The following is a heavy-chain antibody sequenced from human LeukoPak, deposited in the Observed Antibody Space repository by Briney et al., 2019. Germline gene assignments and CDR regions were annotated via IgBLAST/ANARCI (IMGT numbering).Heavy chain of an antibody. Sequence: GGSLRLSCAASGFTFSSYAMHWVRQAPGKGLEWVAVISYDGSNKYYADSVKGRFTISRDSSKNTLYLQMNSLRAEDTAVYYCARDLSPMVRGVILYWGQGTLVTVSS. CDR1: GFTFSSYA. J-gene: IGHJ4*02. D-gene: IGHD3-10*01. CDR3: ARDLSPMVRGVILY. V-gene: IGHV3-30-3*01. CDR2: ISYDGSNK.